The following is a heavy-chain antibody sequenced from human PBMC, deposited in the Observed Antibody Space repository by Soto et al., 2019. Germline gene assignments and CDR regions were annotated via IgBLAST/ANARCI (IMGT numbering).Heavy chain of an antibody. J-gene: IGHJ5*02. Sequence: EVQLVESGGGLVQPGGSLRLSCVASGFTFSDHYMDWVRQAPGKGLEWVGRSRNKGDSYTIEYAASVKGRFITSRDDSTNSLYLQMNRLKIEDTAVYYFASPYGADDFGPWGQGTLVTVSS. CDR3: ASPYGADDFGP. V-gene: IGHV3-72*01. CDR1: GFTFSDHY. D-gene: IGHD4-17*01. CDR2: SRNKGDSYTI.